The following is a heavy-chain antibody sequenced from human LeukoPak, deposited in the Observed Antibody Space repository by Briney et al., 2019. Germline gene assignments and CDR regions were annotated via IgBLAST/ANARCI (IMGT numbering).Heavy chain of an antibody. J-gene: IGHJ4*02. Sequence: AGSLRCSAAASGFTVNSYEMDRVRPAQGIELMWVSYISSSGSTIYYADSVKGRFTISRDNAKNSLYLQMNSLRAEDTAVYYCAREETWPQKIDYWGQGTLVTVSS. CDR2: ISSSGSTI. D-gene: IGHD5-24*01. V-gene: IGHV3-48*03. CDR3: AREETWPQKIDY. CDR1: GFTVNSYE.